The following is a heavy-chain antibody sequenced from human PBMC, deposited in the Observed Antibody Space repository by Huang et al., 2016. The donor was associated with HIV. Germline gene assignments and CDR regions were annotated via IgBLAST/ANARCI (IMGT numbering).Heavy chain of an antibody. CDR3: AREDTVTTRNYYYVMDV. CDR2: SYSGCNT. D-gene: IGHD4-17*01. J-gene: IGHJ6*02. V-gene: IGHV3-53*01. CDR1: GFTVSGNY. Sequence: EVQLVESGGGLIQPGGSLRLSCAASGFTVSGNYMSWVRQAPGKGLEWVSGSYSGCNTYYADSGKGRFTISRDNSKNTLYLQMNSLRAEDTAVYYCAREDTVTTRNYYYVMDVWGQGTTVTVSS.